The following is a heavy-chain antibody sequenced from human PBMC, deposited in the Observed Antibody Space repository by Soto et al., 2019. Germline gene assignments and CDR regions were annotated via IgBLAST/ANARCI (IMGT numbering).Heavy chain of an antibody. J-gene: IGHJ6*02. Sequence: QVQLVESGGGVVQPGRSLRLSCAASGFTFSSYAMHWVRQAPGKGLEWVAVISYDGSNKYYADSVKGRFTISRDNSKNSLYLQMNSLRVEDTAVYYCARDLYDFWSGYYPYGMDVWGQGTTVTVSS. CDR2: ISYDGSNK. CDR1: GFTFSSYA. V-gene: IGHV3-30-3*01. D-gene: IGHD3-3*01. CDR3: ARDLYDFWSGYYPYGMDV.